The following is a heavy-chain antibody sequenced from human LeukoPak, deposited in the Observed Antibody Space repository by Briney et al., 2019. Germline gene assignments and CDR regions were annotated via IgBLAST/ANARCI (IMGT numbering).Heavy chain of an antibody. D-gene: IGHD5-18*01. CDR2: ISWNSGSI. Sequence: PGRSLRLSCAASGFTFDDYAMHWVRQAPGKGLEWVSGISWNSGSIGYADSVKGRFTISRDNAKNSLYLQMNSLRAEDTAVYYCARGLGRTVMVTRGGVRFDYWGQGTLVTVSS. J-gene: IGHJ4*02. CDR1: GFTFDDYA. V-gene: IGHV3-9*01. CDR3: ARGLGRTVMVTRGGVRFDY.